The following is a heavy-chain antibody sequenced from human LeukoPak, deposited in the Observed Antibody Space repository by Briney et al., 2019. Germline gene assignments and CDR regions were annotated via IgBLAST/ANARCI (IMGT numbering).Heavy chain of an antibody. J-gene: IGHJ4*02. V-gene: IGHV3-66*01. CDR1: GFTFSTKF. Sequence: PGGSLRLSCAASGFTFSTKFMSWVRQAPGKGLEWVSVIYDGGITYYADSVKGKFTISGDNSKNMLLLQMNSLRAEDTAVYYCARFYDTSGYLDCWGQGTLVTVSP. CDR3: ARFYDTSGYLDC. D-gene: IGHD3-22*01. CDR2: IYDGGIT.